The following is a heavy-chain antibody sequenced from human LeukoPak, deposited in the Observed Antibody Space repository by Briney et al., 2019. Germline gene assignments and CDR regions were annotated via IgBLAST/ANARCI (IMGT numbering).Heavy chain of an antibody. J-gene: IGHJ4*02. Sequence: GESLKISCKGSGYRFTDYWIGWVRQMPGKGLEWMGIISPEDSDTRYSPSFQGQVTISADESISTAYLQWSSLKASDTALYYCARYRGDYVSLPSPFDYWGQATLVTVSS. D-gene: IGHD4-17*01. CDR3: ARYRGDYVSLPSPFDY. CDR1: GYRFTDYW. CDR2: ISPEDSDT. V-gene: IGHV5-51*01.